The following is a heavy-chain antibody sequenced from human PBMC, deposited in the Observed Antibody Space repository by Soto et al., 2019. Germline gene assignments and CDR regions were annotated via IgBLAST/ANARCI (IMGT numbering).Heavy chain of an antibody. D-gene: IGHD3-22*01. J-gene: IGHJ4*02. Sequence: QVQLQQWGAGLLKPSETLSLTCAVYGGSFSGYYWSWIRQPPGKGLEWIGEINHSGRTNHNPSLKSRVTISVDTSKNQFSLKLSSVTAADTAVYYCARATGYDSSGKLDYWGQGTLVTVSS. V-gene: IGHV4-34*01. CDR1: GGSFSGYY. CDR3: ARATGYDSSGKLDY. CDR2: INHSGRT.